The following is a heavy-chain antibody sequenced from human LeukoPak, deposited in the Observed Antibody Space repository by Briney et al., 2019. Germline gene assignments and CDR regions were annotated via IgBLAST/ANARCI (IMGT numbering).Heavy chain of an antibody. J-gene: IGHJ5*01. CDR3: VNYNWHSLYYS. CDR1: GFTFSSYA. D-gene: IGHD1-7*01. V-gene: IGHV3-23*01. Sequence: GGSLRLSCAASGFTFSSYAMSWVRQAPGKGLEWVSAISGSGGSTYYADSVKGRFTISRDNARNTVFLQMNSLRAEDTAVYYCVNYNWHSLYYSRGQGTLVTVSS. CDR2: ISGSGGST.